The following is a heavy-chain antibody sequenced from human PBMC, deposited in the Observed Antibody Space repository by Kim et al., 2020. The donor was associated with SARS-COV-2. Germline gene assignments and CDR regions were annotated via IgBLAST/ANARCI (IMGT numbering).Heavy chain of an antibody. J-gene: IGHJ3*02. CDR3: ARRGGAGEMLVALEI. Sequence: SETLSLTCTVSGGSISSYYWSWIRQPPGKGLEWIGYIYFSGSTNYNPSLKSRVTISVDTSKNQFSPKLSSGTAADTAVYYCARRGGAGEMLVALEIWGQG. D-gene: IGHD7-27*01. V-gene: IGHV4-59*08. CDR1: GGSISSYY. CDR2: IYFSGST.